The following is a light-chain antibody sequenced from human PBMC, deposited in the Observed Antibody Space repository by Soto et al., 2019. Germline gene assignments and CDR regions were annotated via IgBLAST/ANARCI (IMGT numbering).Light chain of an antibody. CDR2: AAS. CDR1: QSIAGY. Sequence: DIQMTQSPSSLSASVGDRATITCRASQSIAGYLNWYQQKSGKAPSLLIYAASTLPGGVPSRFSGSQSATDFSLAISSVQPEDFATYFCQQSYSAPYTFGRGTKLEIK. CDR3: QQSYSAPYT. V-gene: IGKV1-39*01. J-gene: IGKJ2*01.